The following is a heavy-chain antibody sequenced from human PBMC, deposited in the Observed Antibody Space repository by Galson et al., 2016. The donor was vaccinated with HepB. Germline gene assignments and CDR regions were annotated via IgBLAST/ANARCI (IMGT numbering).Heavy chain of an antibody. J-gene: IGHJ6*02. V-gene: IGHV3-53*01. Sequence: SLRLSCAASGLTISSDYMSWVRQAPGKGLEFVSVSYSGGNTYYAESVKGRFTISRDNSKNMLFLQMNSLRADDTAVYYCARDPGFRNGMDVWGQGTTVTVSS. CDR1: GLTISSDY. CDR2: SYSGGNT. CDR3: ARDPGFRNGMDV.